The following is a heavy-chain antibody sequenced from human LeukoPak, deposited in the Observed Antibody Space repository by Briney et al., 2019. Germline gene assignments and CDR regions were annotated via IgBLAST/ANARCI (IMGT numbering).Heavy chain of an antibody. CDR2: IYTSGST. D-gene: IGHD6-19*01. J-gene: IGHJ6*03. CDR1: GGSISSYY. Sequence: LETLSLTCTVSGGSISSYYWSWIRQPAGKGLEWIGRIYTSGSTNYNPSLKSRVTISVDKSKNQFSLKLSSVTAADTAVYYCARGGLLYSSGWGTTLGRYYYYMDVWGKGTTVTVSS. V-gene: IGHV4-4*07. CDR3: ARGGLLYSSGWGTTLGRYYYYMDV.